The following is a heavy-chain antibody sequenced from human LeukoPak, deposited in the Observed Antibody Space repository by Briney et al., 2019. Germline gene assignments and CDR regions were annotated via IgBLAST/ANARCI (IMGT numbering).Heavy chain of an antibody. J-gene: IGHJ4*02. V-gene: IGHV3-30*18. D-gene: IGHD3-10*01. Sequence: GRSLRLSCAASGFTFSSYGMHWVPQAPGKGLEWVAVISHDGTNQYYADSVKGRFTISRDNSKNTLYVQMNSLRAEDTAVYYCAKDVDPFGSGSYVEGFDYWGQGTLVTVSS. CDR2: ISHDGTNQ. CDR1: GFTFSSYG. CDR3: AKDVDPFGSGSYVEGFDY.